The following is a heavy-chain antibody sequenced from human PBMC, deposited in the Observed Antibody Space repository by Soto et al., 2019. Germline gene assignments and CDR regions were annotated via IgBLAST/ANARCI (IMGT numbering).Heavy chain of an antibody. CDR1: GYTFTNFG. J-gene: IGHJ5*02. CDR3: AREPPRATAGLNYFDP. D-gene: IGHD6-13*01. CDR2: ISAFNGHT. V-gene: IGHV1-18*01. Sequence: QVQLVQSGTEVKKPGASVKVSCKTSGYTFTNFGISWVRQAPGQGLEWMEWISAFNGHTHHAQKFQGRVTLTTDTSTTTAFLELRSLRSDDTAVYYCAREPPRATAGLNYFDPWGQGTLVSVSS.